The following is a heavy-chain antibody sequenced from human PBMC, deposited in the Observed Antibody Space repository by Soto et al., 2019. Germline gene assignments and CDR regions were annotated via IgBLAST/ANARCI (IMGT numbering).Heavy chain of an antibody. CDR2: VIPIFGTA. J-gene: IGHJ4*02. D-gene: IGHD2-21*01. V-gene: IGHV1-69*06. CDR3: ARDSPLHIVAGS. Sequence: SVKVSCKASGGTFSSYAISWVRQAPGQGLEWMGGVIPIFGTANYAQKFQGRVTITADKSTSTAYMELSSLGSEDTAVYYCARDSPLHIVAGSWGQGTLVTVSS. CDR1: GGTFSSYA.